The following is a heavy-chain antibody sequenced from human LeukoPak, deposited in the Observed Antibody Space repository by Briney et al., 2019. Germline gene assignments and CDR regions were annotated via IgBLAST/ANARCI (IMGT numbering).Heavy chain of an antibody. CDR1: GFTFSSYS. CDR2: ISSSSITI. D-gene: IGHD2-15*01. CDR3: ARDRGGSYSAIDY. Sequence: QPVGSLRLSCAASGFTFSSYSLNWVRQAPGKGLGWVSFISSSSITIYYADSVKGRFTISRDNAEKSLYLQMNSLRAEDTAVYYCARDRGGSYSAIDYWGQGTLVTVSS. J-gene: IGHJ4*02. V-gene: IGHV3-48*04.